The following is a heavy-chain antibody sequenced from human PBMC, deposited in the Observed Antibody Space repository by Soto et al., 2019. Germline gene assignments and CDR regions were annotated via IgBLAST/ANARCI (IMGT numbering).Heavy chain of an antibody. J-gene: IGHJ4*02. V-gene: IGHV1-69*02. CDR2: VNPIVSMS. CDR1: CDTFNFYS. CDR3: ASSYGSGYRAFDY. D-gene: IGHD3-10*01. Sequence: QVQLVQSGAEVKRPGSSVKVSCKASCDTFNFYSINWVRQAPGVGLEWMGRVNPIVSMSNYAQKFQGRVTMTADKSTSTAYMELSSLSSEDTAIYYCASSYGSGYRAFDYWGQGALVTVSS.